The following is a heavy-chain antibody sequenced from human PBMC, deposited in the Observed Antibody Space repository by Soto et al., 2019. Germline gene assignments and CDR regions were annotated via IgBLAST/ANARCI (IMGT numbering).Heavy chain of an antibody. CDR1: GFIFSSYA. CDR2: ITGSSDYT. J-gene: IGHJ4*02. D-gene: IGHD2-8*02. V-gene: IGHV3-23*01. CDR3: AKEQTTGAHYAPDY. Sequence: GGSLRLSCEASGFIFSSYAMNWVRQAPGKGLQWVSSITGSSDYTSYIASVKGRFTISRDNSKNTLYLQMNSLRAEDTAVYFCAKEQTTGAHYAPDYWSQGTLVTVSS.